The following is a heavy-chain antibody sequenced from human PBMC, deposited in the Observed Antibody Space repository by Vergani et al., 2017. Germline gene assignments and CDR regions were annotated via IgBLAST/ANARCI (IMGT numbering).Heavy chain of an antibody. CDR1: GFTFDDYA. Sequence: EVQLVESGGGLVQPGRSLRLSCAASGFTFDDYAMHWVRQAPGKGLEWVSGISWNSGSIGYADSVKGRFTISRDNAKNSLYLQMNSLRAEDTALYYCAKDRFGYDDILTGYDYDYWGQGTLVTVSS. D-gene: IGHD3-9*01. CDR3: AKDRFGYDDILTGYDYDY. V-gene: IGHV3-9*01. J-gene: IGHJ4*02. CDR2: ISWNSGSI.